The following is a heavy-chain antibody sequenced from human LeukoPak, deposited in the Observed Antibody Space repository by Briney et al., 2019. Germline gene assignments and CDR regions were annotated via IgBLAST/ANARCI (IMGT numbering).Heavy chain of an antibody. V-gene: IGHV4-59*01. D-gene: IGHD1/OR15-1a*01. CDR3: ARVRRVNSSYSTNYYYMDV. J-gene: IGHJ6*03. CDR1: GDSIPSYY. Sequence: SETLSLTCNVSGDSIPSYYWSWIRRPPGKRLEWIGFILYTGSANYNPSLESRISISVDTSKSQFSLTVKSVTAADTAVYYCARVRRVNSSYSTNYYYMDVWGKGTTVTVSS. CDR2: ILYTGSA.